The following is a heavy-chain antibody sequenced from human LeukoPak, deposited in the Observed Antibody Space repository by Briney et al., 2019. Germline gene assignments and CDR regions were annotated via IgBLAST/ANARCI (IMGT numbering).Heavy chain of an antibody. V-gene: IGHV4-34*01. D-gene: IGHD1-26*01. Sequence: PSETLSLTCAVYGGSFSGYYWSWIRQPPGKGLEWIGEINHSGSTNYNPSLKSRVTISVDTSKNQFSLKLSSVTAADTAVYYCAGDRATSYFDYWGQGALVTISS. J-gene: IGHJ4*02. CDR1: GGSFSGYY. CDR3: AGDRATSYFDY. CDR2: INHSGST.